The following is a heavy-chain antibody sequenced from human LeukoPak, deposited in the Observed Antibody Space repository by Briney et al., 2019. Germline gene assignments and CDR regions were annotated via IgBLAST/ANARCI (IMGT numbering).Heavy chain of an antibody. CDR2: IWYDGSYK. J-gene: IGHJ6*02. Sequence: GGSLRLSCAVSGFTFSRYGMHWVRQAPGKGLEWVAVIWYDGSYKYYEDSVKGRFTISRDNSNNTLYLQMHSLRAEDTAVYYCARDYDLLPGPLSASYYYGMDVWGQGTTVTVSS. CDR1: GFTFSRYG. D-gene: IGHD3-9*01. V-gene: IGHV3-33*01. CDR3: ARDYDLLPGPLSASYYYGMDV.